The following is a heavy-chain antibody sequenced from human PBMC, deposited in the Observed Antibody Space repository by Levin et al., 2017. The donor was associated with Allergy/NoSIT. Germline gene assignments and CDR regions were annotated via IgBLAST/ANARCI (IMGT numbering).Heavy chain of an antibody. Sequence: GESLKISCKASGYTFTSYGISWVRQAPGQGLEWMGWISAYNGNTNYAQKLQGRVTMTTDTSTSTAYMELRSLRSDDTAVYYCARERNGSGSGWGQGTLVTVSS. CDR2: ISAYNGNT. V-gene: IGHV1-18*01. J-gene: IGHJ4*02. D-gene: IGHD3-10*01. CDR1: GYTFTSYG. CDR3: ARERNGSGSG.